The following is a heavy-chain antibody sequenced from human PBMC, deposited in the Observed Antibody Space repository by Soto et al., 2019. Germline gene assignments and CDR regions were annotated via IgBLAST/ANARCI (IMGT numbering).Heavy chain of an antibody. CDR2: ISYDGSNK. CDR3: ARYSGKYQGPIDY. CDR1: GFTFSHYG. V-gene: IGHV3-30*03. D-gene: IGHD1-26*01. Sequence: QVQLVESGGGVVQPGRSLRLSCAASGFTFSHYGIHWVRQAPGKGLEWLAVISYDGSNKHYADSVKGRFTVSRDNSKNTLYLQMNSLRAEETAVYFCARYSGKYQGPIDYWGQGTLVTVSP. J-gene: IGHJ4*02.